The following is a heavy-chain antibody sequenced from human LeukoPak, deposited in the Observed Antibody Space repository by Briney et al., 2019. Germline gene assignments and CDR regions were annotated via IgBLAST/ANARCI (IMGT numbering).Heavy chain of an antibody. CDR1: GFTFDDYG. J-gene: IGHJ4*02. D-gene: IGHD6-13*01. CDR3: ARERGSWSDY. CDR2: INWNGGST. V-gene: IGHV3-20*04. Sequence: PGGSLRLSCAASGFTFDDYGMSWVRQAPGKGLEWVSGINWNGGSTGYADSVKGRFTISRDNAKNSLYLQMSSLRAEDTAVYCCARERGSWSDYWGQGTLVTVSS.